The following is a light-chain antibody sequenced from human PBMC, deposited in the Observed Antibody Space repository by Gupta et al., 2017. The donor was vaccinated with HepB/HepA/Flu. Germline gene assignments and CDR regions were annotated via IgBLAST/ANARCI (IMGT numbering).Light chain of an antibody. CDR3: QQENSFPLP. CDR1: QCVYTW. Sequence: DIQMTQSPSSVSASVGDRVKITCRASQCVYTWLAWYQQKPGKAPKLLIYAASTLKSGVPSRFSGSGSGTDFTLTISSLQPEDFATYYCQQENSFPLPFGRGTKVEMK. J-gene: IGKJ4*01. V-gene: IGKV1-12*01. CDR2: AAS.